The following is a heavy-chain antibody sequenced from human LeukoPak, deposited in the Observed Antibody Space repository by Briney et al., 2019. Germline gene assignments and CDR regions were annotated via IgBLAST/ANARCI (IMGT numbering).Heavy chain of an antibody. J-gene: IGHJ4*02. CDR2: IYYSGST. V-gene: IGHV4-39*01. Sequence: SETLSLTCTVSGGSISSSSYYWGWIRQPPGKGLEWIGSIYYSGSTYYNPSLKSRVTISVDTSKNQFSLKLSSVTAADTAVYYCARLLKPHYYGSGRVGSPLFDYWGQGTLVTVSS. CDR1: GGSISSSSYY. CDR3: ARLLKPHYYGSGRVGSPLFDY. D-gene: IGHD3-10*01.